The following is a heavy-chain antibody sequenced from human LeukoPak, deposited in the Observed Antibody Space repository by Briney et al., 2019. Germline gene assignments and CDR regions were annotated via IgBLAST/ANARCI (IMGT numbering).Heavy chain of an antibody. CDR3: ARDPQYCSGGSCYSFDY. Sequence: GGSLRLYCAASGFTFSTYSMNWVRQAPGKGLEWVSSIISSSSYIYYADSVKGRFTISRDNAKNSLYLQMNSLRAEDTAVYYCARDPQYCSGGSCYSFDYWGQGTLVTVSS. CDR2: IISSSSYI. D-gene: IGHD2-15*01. CDR1: GFTFSTYS. J-gene: IGHJ4*02. V-gene: IGHV3-21*01.